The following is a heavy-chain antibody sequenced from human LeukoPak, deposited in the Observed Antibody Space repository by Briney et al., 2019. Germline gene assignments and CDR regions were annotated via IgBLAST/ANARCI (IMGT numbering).Heavy chain of an antibody. J-gene: IGHJ3*02. CDR3: AKPKQLRFLEWYAFDI. V-gene: IGHV3-23*01. D-gene: IGHD3-3*01. CDR1: GFTFSSYA. CDR2: ISGSGGST. Sequence: GGSLRLSCAASGFTFSSYAMSWVRQAPGKGLEWVSGISGSGGSTYYADSVKGRFTISRDNSKNTLYLQMNSLRAEDTAVYYCAKPKQLRFLEWYAFDIWGQGTMVTVSS.